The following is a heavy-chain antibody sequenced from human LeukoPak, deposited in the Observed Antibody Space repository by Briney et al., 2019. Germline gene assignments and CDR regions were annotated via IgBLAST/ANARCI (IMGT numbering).Heavy chain of an antibody. CDR3: ARHRYSGSYSN. D-gene: IGHD1-26*01. CDR2: LYYSGST. J-gene: IGHJ4*02. Sequence: KPSETLSLTCTVSGGSISSSSYYWGWIRQPPGKGLEWIGSLYYSGSTYYNPSLKSRVTISVDTSKNQFSLKLSSVTAADTAVYYCARHRYSGSYSNWGQGTLVTVSS. CDR1: GGSISSSSYY. V-gene: IGHV4-39*01.